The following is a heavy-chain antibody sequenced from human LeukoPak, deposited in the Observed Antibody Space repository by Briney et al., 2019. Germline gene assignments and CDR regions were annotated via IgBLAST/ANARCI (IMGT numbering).Heavy chain of an antibody. CDR2: IYPGDSDT. Sequence: GQPLKISCKGSGYSFTTYWIGWVRQMPGKGLEWMGIIYPGDSDTRYSPSFQGQVTISAGKSISTAYLQWSSLKASDTAMYYCARRLWWQWPDDYWGQGTLVTVPS. D-gene: IGHD2-21*01. CDR3: ARRLWWQWPDDY. CDR1: GYSFTTYW. V-gene: IGHV5-51*01. J-gene: IGHJ4*02.